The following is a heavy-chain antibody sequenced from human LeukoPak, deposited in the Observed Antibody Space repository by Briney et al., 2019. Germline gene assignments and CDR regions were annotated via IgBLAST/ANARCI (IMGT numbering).Heavy chain of an antibody. CDR3: ARDSIYGSGSYYNGGYNYFDY. Sequence: GGSLRLSCAASGFTFSTFWMSWVRQAPGKGLEWVANIKEHGGETYYLDSVRGRFTISRDNAKNSLYLQMNSLRAEDTAVYYCARDSIYGSGSYYNGGYNYFDYWGQGTLVTVSS. CDR2: IKEHGGET. CDR1: GFTFSTFW. V-gene: IGHV3-7*01. D-gene: IGHD3-10*01. J-gene: IGHJ4*02.